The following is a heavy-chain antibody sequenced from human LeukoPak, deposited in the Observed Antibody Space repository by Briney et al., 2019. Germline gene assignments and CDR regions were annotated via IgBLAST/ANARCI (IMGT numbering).Heavy chain of an antibody. V-gene: IGHV4-59*01. D-gene: IGHD2-15*01. Sequence: PLETLSLTCIVSGGSISSYYWSWIRQPPGKGLEWIRYIYYYGSTNYNPSLKSRVTISVDTSKNQFSLKLSSVTAADTAVYYCARDWGYCSGGTCYPDAFDIWGQGTMVTVSS. CDR3: ARDWGYCSGGTCYPDAFDI. J-gene: IGHJ3*02. CDR2: IYYYGST. CDR1: GGSISSYY.